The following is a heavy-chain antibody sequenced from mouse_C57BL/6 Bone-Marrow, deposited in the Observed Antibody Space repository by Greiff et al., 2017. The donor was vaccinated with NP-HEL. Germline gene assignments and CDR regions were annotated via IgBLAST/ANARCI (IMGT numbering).Heavy chain of an antibody. D-gene: IGHD2-4*01. J-gene: IGHJ3*01. CDR3: ARRGYDYDDGVAY. Sequence: VQLKQSGPELVKPGASVKIPCKASGYTFTDYNMDWVKQSHGKSLEWIGDINPNNGGTIYNQKFKGKATLTVDKSSSTAYMELRSLTSEGTAVYYCARRGYDYDDGVAYWGQGTLVTVSA. V-gene: IGHV1-18*01. CDR1: GYTFTDYN. CDR2: INPNNGGT.